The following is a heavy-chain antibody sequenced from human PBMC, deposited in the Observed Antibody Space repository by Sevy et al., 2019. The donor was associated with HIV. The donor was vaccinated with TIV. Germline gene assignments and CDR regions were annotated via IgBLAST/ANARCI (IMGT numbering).Heavy chain of an antibody. CDR2: ISGSGGST. D-gene: IGHD5-12*01. CDR1: GFTFRSYA. Sequence: GGSLRLSCAGSGFTFRSYAMSWVRQAPGKGLEWLSGISGSGGSTYYADSVKGRFTISRDNSKNKLYLQMNSLRAEDTAVYYCAKEIRYASGYSGHGDYFDYWGQGTRVTVSS. J-gene: IGHJ4*02. CDR3: AKEIRYASGYSGHGDYFDY. V-gene: IGHV3-23*01.